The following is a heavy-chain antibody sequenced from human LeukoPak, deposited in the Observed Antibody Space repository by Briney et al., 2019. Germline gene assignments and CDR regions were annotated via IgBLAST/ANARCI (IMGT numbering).Heavy chain of an antibody. J-gene: IGHJ4*02. D-gene: IGHD2-21*01. V-gene: IGHV3-48*03. CDR3: ARDGPAYSFEY. CDR1: GFIFSTYE. CDR2: ISTSGSTI. Sequence: GESLKISCAASGFIFSTYEMHWVRQAPGKGLEWVSYISTSGSTIYYADSVKGRFTFSRDNARNSLFLQMNRLRAEDTAVYYCARDGPAYSFEYWGQGTLVTVSS.